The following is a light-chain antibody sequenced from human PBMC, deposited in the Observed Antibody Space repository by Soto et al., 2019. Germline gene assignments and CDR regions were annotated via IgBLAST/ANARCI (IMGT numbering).Light chain of an antibody. CDR1: SSNIGSNT. J-gene: IGLJ1*01. CDR2: SNT. V-gene: IGLV1-44*01. Sequence: QSVLTQPPSVSETPWQRVTISCSGSSSNIGSNTVNWYRQLPETAPKLLIYSNTQRPSVVADRFSGSKSGTSASLAISGLQYEDEAEYYCAVWDDSLNGCVFGTGTTVTVL. CDR3: AVWDDSLNGCV.